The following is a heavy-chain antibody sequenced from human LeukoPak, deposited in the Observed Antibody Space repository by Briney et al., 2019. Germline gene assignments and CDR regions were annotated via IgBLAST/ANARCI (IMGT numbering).Heavy chain of an antibody. CDR3: ARGTDNRYYYYMDV. CDR2: IYTSGST. D-gene: IGHD1-14*01. Sequence: SETLSLTCTVSGGSISSYYWSWIRQPAGKGLEWIGRIYTSGSTNYNPSLKSRVTMSVDTSKNQFSLKLSSVTAADTAVYYCARGTDNRYYYYMDVWGKGTTVTVSS. V-gene: IGHV4-4*07. J-gene: IGHJ6*03. CDR1: GGSISSYY.